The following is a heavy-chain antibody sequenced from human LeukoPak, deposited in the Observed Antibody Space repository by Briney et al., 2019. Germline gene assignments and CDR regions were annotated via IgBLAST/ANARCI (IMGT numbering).Heavy chain of an antibody. CDR2: ISYDGSNK. D-gene: IGHD3-3*01. V-gene: IGHV3-30-3*01. J-gene: IGHJ4*02. CDR1: GFTFSSYA. Sequence: GGSLRLSCAASGFTFSSYAMHWVRQAPGKGLEWVAVISYDGSNKYYADSVKGRFTISRDNSKNTLYLQMNSLRAEDTAVYYCARDGRYYDFWSGYSYYFDYWGQGTLVTVSS. CDR3: ARDGRYYDFWSGYSYYFDY.